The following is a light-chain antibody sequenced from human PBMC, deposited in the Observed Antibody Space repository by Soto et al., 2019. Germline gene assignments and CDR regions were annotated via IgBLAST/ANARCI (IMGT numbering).Light chain of an antibody. CDR2: KVS. J-gene: IGKJ1*01. CDR3: MQGTRLLWT. Sequence: DVVLTQSPLSLPVALGQPASISCRSSQSLVFSDGNTYLNWFQQRPGQSPRRLMYKVSNRVSGVPVRFSGIGSGTDFTLKISRVEAEDVGVYYFMQGTRLLWTFGQGIKVEIK. CDR1: QSLVFSDGNTY. V-gene: IGKV2-30*01.